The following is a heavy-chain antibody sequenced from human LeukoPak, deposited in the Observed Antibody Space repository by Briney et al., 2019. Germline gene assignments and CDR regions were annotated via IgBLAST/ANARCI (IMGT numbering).Heavy chain of an antibody. Sequence: GESLKISCKGSGYSFTSYWIRWVRQMPGKGLEWMGIIYPGDSDTKYSPSFQGQVTISADKSISTASLQWNSLKASDTAMYYCARAVGLQGHFDIWGQGTMVTVSP. J-gene: IGHJ3*02. V-gene: IGHV5-51*01. CDR3: ARAVGLQGHFDI. CDR2: IYPGDSDT. D-gene: IGHD1-26*01. CDR1: GYSFTSYW.